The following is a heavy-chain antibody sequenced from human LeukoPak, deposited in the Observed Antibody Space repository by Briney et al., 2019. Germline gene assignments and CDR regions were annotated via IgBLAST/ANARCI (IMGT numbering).Heavy chain of an antibody. CDR3: ARPYYYASGSSYFDY. D-gene: IGHD3-10*01. Sequence: AGGSLILSCAASGFTFSSYEMNWVRQAPGKGLEWVSYISSSGTTIYYADSLKGRFTISRDNAENSVYLQMNSLRAEVTAVYYCARPYYYASGSSYFDYWGQGTLVTVSS. CDR1: GFTFSSYE. CDR2: ISSSGTTI. V-gene: IGHV3-48*03. J-gene: IGHJ4*02.